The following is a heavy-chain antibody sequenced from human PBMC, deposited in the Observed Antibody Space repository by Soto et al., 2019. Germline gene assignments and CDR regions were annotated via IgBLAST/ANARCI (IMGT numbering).Heavy chain of an antibody. J-gene: IGHJ4*02. CDR1: GFTFSTYA. Sequence: VGSLRLSCAASGFTFSTYAMSWVRQAPGKGLEWVSAISNSGGTTYYADSVKGRFTISRDNSKNTVYLQMNSLRAEDTALYYCAKEGLTSVTEGFDYWGQGSLVTVSS. V-gene: IGHV3-23*01. CDR3: AKEGLTSVTEGFDY. CDR2: ISNSGGTT.